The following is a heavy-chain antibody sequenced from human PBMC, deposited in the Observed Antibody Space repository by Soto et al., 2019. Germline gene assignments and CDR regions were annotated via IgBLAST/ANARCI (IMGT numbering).Heavy chain of an antibody. CDR1: GGSLKSGGYY. V-gene: IGHV4-31*02. CDR2: IYYTGRT. J-gene: IGHJ5*01. Sequence: PSETLSLTCTVSGGSLKSGGYYWSWIRQHPGRGLEWIGYIYYTGRTYYNPSLESRVTFSVDTSKNQFSLKLSSVTAADTAVYYCARDVTSNHNCFDFWGQGTLVTVSS. D-gene: IGHD2-2*01. CDR3: ARDVTSNHNCFDF.